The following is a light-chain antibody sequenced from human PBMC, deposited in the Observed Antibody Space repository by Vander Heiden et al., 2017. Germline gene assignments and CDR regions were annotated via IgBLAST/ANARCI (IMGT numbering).Light chain of an antibody. J-gene: IGLJ3*02. CDR1: LNDIGADNY. Sequence: QAARTHPVSWSGAPGRSITFSCTGSLNDIGADNYVSWYQQHPGKAPKLIIYDVIYRPSGISDRFSGSKSGNTASLSISGLQPEDEADYYCNSRTPTTHVVFGGGTKVTVL. CDR2: DVI. V-gene: IGLV2-14*01. CDR3: NSRTPTTHVV.